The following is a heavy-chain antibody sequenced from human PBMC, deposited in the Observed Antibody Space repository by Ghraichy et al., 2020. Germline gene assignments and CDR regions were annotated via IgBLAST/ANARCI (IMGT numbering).Heavy chain of an antibody. J-gene: IGHJ4*02. Sequence: SETLSLTCTVSGGSISSYYWSWIRQPPGKGLEWIGYIYYSGSTNYNPSLKSRVTISVDTSKNQFSLKLSSVTAADTAVYYCARVYRDSSGYYLNYFDYWGQGTLVTVS. CDR3: ARVYRDSSGYYLNYFDY. D-gene: IGHD3-22*01. CDR1: GGSISSYY. V-gene: IGHV4-59*01. CDR2: IYYSGST.